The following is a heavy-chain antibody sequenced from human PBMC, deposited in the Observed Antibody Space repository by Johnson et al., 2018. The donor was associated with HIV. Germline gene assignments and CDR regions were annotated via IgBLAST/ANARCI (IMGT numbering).Heavy chain of an antibody. J-gene: IGHJ3*02. CDR1: GFTFSSYA. Sequence: VQLVESGGGVVQPGRSLRLSCAASGFTFSSYAMHWVRQAPGKGLEWVSVIYSGGSTYYADSVKGRFTISRDNSKNTLYLQMNSLRAEDTAVYYCARDLGVRDAFDIWGQGTMVTVSS. D-gene: IGHD3-16*01. CDR3: ARDLGVRDAFDI. V-gene: IGHV3-66*01. CDR2: IYSGGST.